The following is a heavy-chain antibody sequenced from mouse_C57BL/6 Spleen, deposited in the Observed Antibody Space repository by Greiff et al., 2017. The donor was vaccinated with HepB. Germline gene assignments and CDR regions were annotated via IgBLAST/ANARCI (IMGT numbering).Heavy chain of an antibody. CDR1: GYAFSSYW. V-gene: IGHV1-80*01. J-gene: IGHJ3*01. D-gene: IGHD2-4*01. Sequence: QVHVKQSGAELVKPGASVKISCKASGYAFSSYWMNWVKQRPGKGLEWIGQIYPGDGDTNYNGKFKGKATLTADKSSSTAYMQLSSLTSEDSAVYFCARGNYDRGFAYWGQGTLVTVSA. CDR2: IYPGDGDT. CDR3: ARGNYDRGFAY.